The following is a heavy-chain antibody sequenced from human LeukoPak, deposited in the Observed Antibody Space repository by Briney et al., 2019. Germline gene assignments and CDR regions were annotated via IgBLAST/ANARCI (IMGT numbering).Heavy chain of an antibody. CDR3: ARDAYYYGHPVNWFDP. CDR1: GGSISSYY. J-gene: IGHJ5*02. Sequence: PSETLSLTCTVSGGSISSYYWSWIRKPAGKGLEWIGRIYTSGSTNYNPSLNSRVTMSLDTSKNQFSLKLSSVTAADTAVYYCARDAYYYGHPVNWFDPWGQGTLVTVSS. D-gene: IGHD3-10*01. CDR2: IYTSGST. V-gene: IGHV4-4*07.